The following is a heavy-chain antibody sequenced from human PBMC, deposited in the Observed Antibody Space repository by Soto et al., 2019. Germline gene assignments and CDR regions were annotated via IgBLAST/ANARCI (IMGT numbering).Heavy chain of an antibody. J-gene: IGHJ6*03. Sequence: QSPTLSLTCTVSGGSISSYYWSWIRQPPGKGLEWIGYIYYSGSTNYNPSLKSRVTISVDTSKNQFSLKLSSVTAADTAVYYCARSLLGYCSSTSCYDYYYYYMDVWGKGTTVTVSS. D-gene: IGHD2-2*01. V-gene: IGHV4-59*01. CDR2: IYYSGST. CDR3: ARSLLGYCSSTSCYDYYYYYMDV. CDR1: GGSISSYY.